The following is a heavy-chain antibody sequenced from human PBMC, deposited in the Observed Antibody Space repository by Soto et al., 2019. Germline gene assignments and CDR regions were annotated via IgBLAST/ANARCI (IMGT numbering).Heavy chain of an antibody. Sequence: QVQLVQSGAEVKKPGASVKVSCKASGYTFTSYYMHWVRQAPGQGLEWMGIINPSGGSTSYAQKFQGRVNMTRDTSPSTVYMELSSLGSEDTAVYYCARGQWSAVVVIPFDYWGQGTLVTVSS. CDR2: INPSGGST. D-gene: IGHD3-22*01. CDR1: GYTFTSYY. CDR3: ARGQWSAVVVIPFDY. J-gene: IGHJ4*02. V-gene: IGHV1-46*01.